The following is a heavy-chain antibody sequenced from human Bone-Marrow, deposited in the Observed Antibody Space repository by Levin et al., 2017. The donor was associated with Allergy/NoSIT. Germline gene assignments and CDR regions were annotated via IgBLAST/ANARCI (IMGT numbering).Heavy chain of an antibody. CDR1: GFTFSDYG. Sequence: PGESLKISCATSGFTFSDYGFHWVRQAPGKGLEWVALIWYDGSKKYYADSVRGRSSISRDDSKNTLYLEMNSLRDEDTAVYYCARDPGHYPASYFDYWGQGTLVTVSS. V-gene: IGHV3-33*01. J-gene: IGHJ4*02. D-gene: IGHD2-8*02. CDR3: ARDPGHYPASYFDY. CDR2: IWYDGSKK.